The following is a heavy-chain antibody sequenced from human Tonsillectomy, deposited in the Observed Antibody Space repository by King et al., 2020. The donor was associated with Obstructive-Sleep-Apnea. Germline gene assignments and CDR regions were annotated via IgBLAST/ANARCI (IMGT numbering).Heavy chain of an antibody. CDR1: GDSISSYY. Sequence: VQLQESGPGLVKPSETLSLTCTVSGDSISSYYWSWIRQPPGKGLEWIGYIYYSGSTNYNPSLKSRVTISVDTSKNKFSLRLSSVTAADTAVYYCARNYDILTGAFDYWGQGTLVTVSS. J-gene: IGHJ4*02. V-gene: IGHV4-59*01. D-gene: IGHD3-9*01. CDR3: ARNYDILTGAFDY. CDR2: IYYSGST.